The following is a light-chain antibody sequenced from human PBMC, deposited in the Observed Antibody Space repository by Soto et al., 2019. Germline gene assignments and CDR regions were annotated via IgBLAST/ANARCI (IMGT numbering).Light chain of an antibody. CDR2: DVS. Sequence: QSVLTQPASVSGSPGQSITISCTGTSGDVGGYNYVSWYQQHPGKAPKLMISDVSNRPSGVSNRFSGSKSGNTASLTISGLQAEDEADYYCRSYTRTDTYVFGTGT. CDR3: RSYTRTDTYV. CDR1: SGDVGGYNY. V-gene: IGLV2-14*03. J-gene: IGLJ1*01.